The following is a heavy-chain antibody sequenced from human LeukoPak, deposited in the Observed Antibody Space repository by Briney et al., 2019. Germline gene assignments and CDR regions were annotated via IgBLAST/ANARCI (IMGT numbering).Heavy chain of an antibody. CDR1: GYTFHGYY. CDR3: SRIDITLFGAGFDY. CDR2: INPNNGGT. D-gene: IGHD3-3*01. J-gene: IGHJ4*02. V-gene: IGHV1-2*02. Sequence: GSSVKVSCKASGYTFHGYYMLWLRQAPGQGLAWMGWINPNNGGTHYPQKSQGRVTITSDPSISPAYLEPSRLSPDDPGLYLCSRIDITLFGAGFDYWGQGTLVTVSS.